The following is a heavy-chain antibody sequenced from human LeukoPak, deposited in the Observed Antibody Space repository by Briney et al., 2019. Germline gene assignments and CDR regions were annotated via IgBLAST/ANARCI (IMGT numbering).Heavy chain of an antibody. D-gene: IGHD1-1*01. CDR1: GFTFSSYA. J-gene: IGHJ4*02. CDR2: ISGSGGST. Sequence: GESLTLSCAVSGFTFSSYAMSWVRQPPGKGLEWVSAISGSGGSTYYADSVKGGFTISRDNSKNTLYLQMNSLRAEDTAVYYCAKDRPHWNDLYYFDYWGQGTLVTVSS. V-gene: IGHV3-23*01. CDR3: AKDRPHWNDLYYFDY.